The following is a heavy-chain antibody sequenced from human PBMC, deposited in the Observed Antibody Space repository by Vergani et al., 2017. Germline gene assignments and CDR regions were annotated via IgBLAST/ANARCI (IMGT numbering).Heavy chain of an antibody. CDR2: INHSGST. J-gene: IGHJ6*03. CDR3: ARVGRVYSSSPPSYYYYYYYIDV. D-gene: IGHD6-6*01. CDR1: GGSFSGYY. V-gene: IGHV4-34*01. Sequence: QVQLQQWGAGLLKPSETLSLTCAVSGGSFSGYYWSWIRQPPGRGLEWIGEINHSGSTNYNPSLKSRVTISVDTSKNQFSLKLSSVTAADTAVYYCARVGRVYSSSPPSYYYYYYYIDVWGKGTTVTVSS.